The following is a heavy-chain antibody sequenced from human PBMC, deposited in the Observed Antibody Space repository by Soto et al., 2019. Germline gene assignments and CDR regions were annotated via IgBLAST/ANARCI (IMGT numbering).Heavy chain of an antibody. J-gene: IGHJ6*02. CDR2: ISSSSSYI. D-gene: IGHD3-3*02. CDR1: GFTFSSYS. CDR3: ASSVGYEAISVGENYYYYGMDV. V-gene: IGHV3-21*01. Sequence: PGGSLRLSCAASGFTFSSYSMNWVRQAPGKGLEWVSSISSSSSYIYYADSVKGRFTISRDNAKNSLYLQMNSLRAEDTAVYYCASSVGYEAISVGENYYYYGMDVWGQGTTVTVSS.